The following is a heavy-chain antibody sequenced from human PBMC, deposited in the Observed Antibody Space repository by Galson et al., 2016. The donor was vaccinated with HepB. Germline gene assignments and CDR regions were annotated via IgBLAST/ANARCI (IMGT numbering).Heavy chain of an antibody. CDR1: GYNFTKYS. J-gene: IGHJ6*02. CDR2: INGDTGNT. V-gene: IGHV1-3*01. CDR3: ARALEAAAGTNYYYFGLDA. Sequence: SVKVSCKASGYNFTKYSMHWVRQAPGQRFEWMGWINGDTGNTKYSQKFQGRVTLTSDTAATTAYMELSSLRFEDTAVYYCARALEAAAGTNYYYFGLDAWGQGTAVIVSS. D-gene: IGHD6-13*01.